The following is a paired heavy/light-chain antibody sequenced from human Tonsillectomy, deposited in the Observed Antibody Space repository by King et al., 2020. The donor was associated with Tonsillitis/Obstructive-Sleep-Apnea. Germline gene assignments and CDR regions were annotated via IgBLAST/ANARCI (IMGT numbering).Light chain of an antibody. CDR1: QSVSSN. V-gene: IGKV3-15*01. J-gene: IGKJ3*01. Sequence: EIVMTQSPATLSVSPGERATLSCRASQSVSSNLAWYQQKPAQAPRLLIFRASTRATGIPARFSGSGSGTEFTLTISSLQSEDFAIYYCQQYDNWPFTFGPGTKVDIK. CDR3: QQYDNWPFT. CDR2: RAS.
Heavy chain of an antibody. CDR3: ARAETFYGGSPDY. CDR1: GFTFSDYY. D-gene: IGHD4-17*01. J-gene: IGHJ4*02. Sequence: QMQLVESGGGLVKPGGSLRLSCAASGFTFSDYYMSWIRQAPGKGLEWVSYISGNSGYRKYADSMRGRFTISRDNSKNSLYLQMNSLRAEDTAVYYCARAETFYGGSPDYWGQGTLVTVSS. V-gene: IGHV3-11*06. CDR2: ISGNSGYR.